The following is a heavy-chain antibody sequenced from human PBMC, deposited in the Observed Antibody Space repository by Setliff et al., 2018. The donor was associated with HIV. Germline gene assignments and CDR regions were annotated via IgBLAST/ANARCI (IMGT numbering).Heavy chain of an antibody. CDR3: ARGRIALNYYYYMDF. Sequence: KPGGSLRLSCAASGFTFSKTWMTWVRQAPGKGLEWVSSISSSSSYIYYADSVKGRFTISRDNAKNSLYLQMNSLRAEDTAVYYCARGRIALNYYYYMDFWGKGTSVTVSS. J-gene: IGHJ6*03. D-gene: IGHD6-13*01. CDR2: ISSSSSYI. V-gene: IGHV3-21*01. CDR1: GFTFSKTW.